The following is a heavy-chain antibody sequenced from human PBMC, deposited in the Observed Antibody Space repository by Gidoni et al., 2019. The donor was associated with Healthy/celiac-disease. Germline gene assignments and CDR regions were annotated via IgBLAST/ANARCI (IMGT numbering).Heavy chain of an antibody. CDR1: GFTFSSYW. J-gene: IGHJ6*02. Sequence: EVQLVESGGGLVQPGGSLRLSCAASGFTFSSYWLSWVRQAPGKGLEWVANIKQDGSEKYYVDSVKGRFTISRDNAKNSLYLQMNSLRAEDTAVYYCARDGPVAATPVYYYGMDGWGQGTTVTVSS. D-gene: IGHD2-15*01. CDR2: IKQDGSEK. V-gene: IGHV3-7*01. CDR3: ARDGPVAATPVYYYGMDG.